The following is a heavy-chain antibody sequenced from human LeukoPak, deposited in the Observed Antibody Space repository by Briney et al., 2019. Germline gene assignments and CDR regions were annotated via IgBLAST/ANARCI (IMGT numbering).Heavy chain of an antibody. D-gene: IGHD2-8*01. J-gene: IGHJ3*01. V-gene: IGHV3-7*01. CDR3: VMGGTFVV. CDR1: GFTFSSNW. Sequence: GGSLRLSCAASSGFTFSSNWMSWVRQAPGKGLEWVANIKEDGSEKHYVDSVKGRFTISRDNAKTSLYLQMNSLRVEDTAVYYCVMGGTFVVWGEGTLVTVSS. CDR2: IKEDGSEK.